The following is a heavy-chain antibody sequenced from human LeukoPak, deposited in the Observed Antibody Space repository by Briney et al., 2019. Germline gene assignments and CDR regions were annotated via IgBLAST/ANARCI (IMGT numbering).Heavy chain of an antibody. V-gene: IGHV1-69*13. CDR3: AVTVGLLYYFDY. J-gene: IGHJ4*02. CDR1: GGTFSSYA. CDR2: IIPIFGTA. D-gene: IGHD2-15*01. Sequence: GASVKVSCKASGGTFSSYAISWVRQAPGQGLEWMGGIIPIFGTANYAQKFQGRVTITADESTSTAYMELSRLRSDDTAVYYCAVTVGLLYYFDYWGQGTLVTVSS.